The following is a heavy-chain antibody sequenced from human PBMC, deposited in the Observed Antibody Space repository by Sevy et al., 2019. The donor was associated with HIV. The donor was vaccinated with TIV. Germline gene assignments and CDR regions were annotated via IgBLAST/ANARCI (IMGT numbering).Heavy chain of an antibody. CDR3: ARCYCSSTSCYAPYYYYGMDV. Sequence: GGSLRLSCAASGFTFSSYAMHWVRQAPGKGLEWVAVISYDGSNKYYADSVKGRFTISRANSKNTLYLQMNSLRAEDTTVYYCARCYCSSTSCYAPYYYYGMDVWGQGTTVTVSS. V-gene: IGHV3-30-3*01. J-gene: IGHJ6*02. CDR2: ISYDGSNK. CDR1: GFTFSSYA. D-gene: IGHD2-2*01.